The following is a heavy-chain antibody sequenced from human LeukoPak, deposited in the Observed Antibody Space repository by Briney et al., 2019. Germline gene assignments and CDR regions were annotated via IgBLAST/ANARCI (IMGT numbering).Heavy chain of an antibody. D-gene: IGHD4-23*01. V-gene: IGHV1-46*01. CDR1: GYTFTNYY. CDR2: VNPSDGGT. Sequence: ASVKVSCKASGYTFTNYYMHWVRQAPGQGLEWMGTVNPSDGGTRYAQQFQGRVTMTRDTSTNTVYMELSSLRSEDTAVYYCATGRWSYDYWGQGTLVTVSS. J-gene: IGHJ4*02. CDR3: ATGRWSYDY.